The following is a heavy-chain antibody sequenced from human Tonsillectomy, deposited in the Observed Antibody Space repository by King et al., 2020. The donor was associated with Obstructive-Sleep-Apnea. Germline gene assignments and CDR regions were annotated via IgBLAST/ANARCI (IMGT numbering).Heavy chain of an antibody. CDR1: GSSLSTSGVG. Sequence: ITLQESGPTVVKPTQTLTLTCTLSGSSLSTSGVGVGWIRQPPGKALEWLALIYWNDDKVYSSSLKSRLTISKDTSKNQVVLTMTNVDPVDTATYYCAQSYSGGWYQNSFDYWGQGTLVTVSS. CDR3: AQSYSGGWYQNSFDY. J-gene: IGHJ4*02. V-gene: IGHV2-5*01. D-gene: IGHD6-19*01. CDR2: IYWNDDK.